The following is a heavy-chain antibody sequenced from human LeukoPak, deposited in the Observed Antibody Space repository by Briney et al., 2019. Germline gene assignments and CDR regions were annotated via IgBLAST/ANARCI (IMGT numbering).Heavy chain of an antibody. J-gene: IGHJ4*02. D-gene: IGHD5-12*01. V-gene: IGHV1-69*06. CDR2: IIPIFGTA. CDR3: AGDRIYGGYAGGDY. Sequence: SVKVSCKASGGTFSSYAISWVRQAPGQGLEWMGGIIPIFGTANYAQKFQGRVTITADKSTSTAYMELSSLRSEDTAVYYCAGDRIYGGYAGGDYWGQGTLVTVSS. CDR1: GGTFSSYA.